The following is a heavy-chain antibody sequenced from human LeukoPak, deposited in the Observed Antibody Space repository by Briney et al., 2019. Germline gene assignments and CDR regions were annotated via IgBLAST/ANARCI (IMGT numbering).Heavy chain of an antibody. Sequence: PGGSLRLSCAASGFTFSSYAMSWVRQAPGKGLEWVSAISGSGGSTYYADSVKGRFTISRDNSKNTLYLQMNSLRAEDTAVYYCAKDSAVGFTMIQSGALDIWGQGTMVTVSS. J-gene: IGHJ3*02. CDR1: GFTFSSYA. V-gene: IGHV3-23*01. CDR3: AKDSAVGFTMIQSGALDI. D-gene: IGHD3-22*01. CDR2: ISGSGGST.